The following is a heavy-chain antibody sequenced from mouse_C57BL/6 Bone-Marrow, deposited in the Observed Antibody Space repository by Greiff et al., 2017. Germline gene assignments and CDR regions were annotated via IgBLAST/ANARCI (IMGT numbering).Heavy chain of an antibody. D-gene: IGHD1-1*01. Sequence: DVMLVESGGGLVQPGGSMKLFCVASGFTFSNYWMNWVRQSPEKGLEWVGQISLKSDNYATHYAVSVKGRFTISRDDSKSSVYLQMNNLRADDTGIYYCTVNDYGSSHSWFAYGGKGTLVTVAA. J-gene: IGHJ3*01. CDR1: GFTFSNYW. CDR3: TVNDYGSSHSWFAY. CDR2: ISLKSDNYAT. V-gene: IGHV6-3*01.